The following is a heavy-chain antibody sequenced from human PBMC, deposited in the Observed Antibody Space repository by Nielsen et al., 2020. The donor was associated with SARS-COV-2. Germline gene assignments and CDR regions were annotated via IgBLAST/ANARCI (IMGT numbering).Heavy chain of an antibody. V-gene: IGHV3-9*01. CDR1: GFTFDDYA. D-gene: IGHD3-10*01. Sequence: SLKISCAASGFTFDDYAMHWVRQAPGKGLEWVSGISWNSGSIGYADSVKGRFTISRDNAKNSLYLQMNSLRAEDTALHYCAKAGGSGSYDRRDAFDIWGQGTMVTVSS. J-gene: IGHJ3*02. CDR2: ISWNSGSI. CDR3: AKAGGSGSYDRRDAFDI.